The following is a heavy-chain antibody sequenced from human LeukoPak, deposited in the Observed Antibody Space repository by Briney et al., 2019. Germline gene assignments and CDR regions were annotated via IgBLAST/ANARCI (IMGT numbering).Heavy chain of an antibody. CDR3: ARDSSYDSSGYPFGY. CDR1: GFTFSSYG. D-gene: IGHD3-22*01. Sequence: GGSLRLSCAASGFTFSSYGMHWVRQAPGKGLEWVAFIRYDGSNKYYADSVKGRFTISRDNAKNSLYLQMNSLRAEDTAVYYCARDSSYDSSGYPFGYWGQGTLVTVSS. J-gene: IGHJ4*02. CDR2: IRYDGSNK. V-gene: IGHV3-30*02.